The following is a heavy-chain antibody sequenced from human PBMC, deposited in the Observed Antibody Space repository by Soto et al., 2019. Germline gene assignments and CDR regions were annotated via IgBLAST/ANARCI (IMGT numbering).Heavy chain of an antibody. J-gene: IGHJ5*02. CDR1: GGSISSYY. CDR2: IYYSGST. D-gene: IGHD6-13*01. CDR3: ASFGSWQKSGWSAP. Sequence: PWETLSLTCTVSGGSISSYYWSWIRQPPGKGLEWIGYIYYSGSTNYNPSLKSRVTISVDTSKNQFSLKLSSVTAADTAVYYCASFGSWQKSGWSAPWGQGTLVTVPS. V-gene: IGHV4-59*08.